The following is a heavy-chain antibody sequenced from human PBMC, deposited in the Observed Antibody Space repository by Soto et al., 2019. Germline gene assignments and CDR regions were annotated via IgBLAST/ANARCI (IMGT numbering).Heavy chain of an antibody. D-gene: IGHD2-21*02. V-gene: IGHV2-5*02. CDR1: GFSLSTNEVG. Sequence: QITLKESGPTLVKPTQTLTLTCTFSGFSLSTNEVGVGWIRQPPGKALEWLALIYWDDDKRYSPSLKSRLTITYDTSQNQVVLTLTNMDPVDTATYYCVHSTYCGADCYVAFDIWGQGTVVTVSS. J-gene: IGHJ3*02. CDR3: VHSTYCGADCYVAFDI. CDR2: IYWDDDK.